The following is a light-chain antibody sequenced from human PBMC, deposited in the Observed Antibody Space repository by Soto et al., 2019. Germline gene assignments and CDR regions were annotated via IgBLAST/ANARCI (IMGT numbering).Light chain of an antibody. CDR1: SSDVGGCDY. J-gene: IGLJ2*01. V-gene: IGLV2-14*03. Sequence: QSVLTQPASVSGSPGQSITISCTGTSSDVGGCDYVSWYQQYPGKAPNLIIYDVSHRPSGVSIRFSGSKSGNTASLTISGLQAEDEADYYCSSFTTSSTIFGGGTQLTVL. CDR2: DVS. CDR3: SSFTTSSTI.